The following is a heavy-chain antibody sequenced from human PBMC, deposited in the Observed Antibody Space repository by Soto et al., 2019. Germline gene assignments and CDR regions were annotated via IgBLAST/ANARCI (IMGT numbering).Heavy chain of an antibody. Sequence: SEPLSLTCTVSVGSISRGGYYCSWIRQHPGKGLEWFGYIYYSGSTYYNPSLKSRVTISVDTSKNQFSLKLSSVTAADTAVYYCARGASGYYDSSGYYYFPSRTRDYWGQGTLVTVS. CDR3: ARGASGYYDSSGYYYFPSRTRDY. J-gene: IGHJ4*02. D-gene: IGHD3-22*01. CDR2: IYYSGST. V-gene: IGHV4-31*03. CDR1: VGSISRGGYY.